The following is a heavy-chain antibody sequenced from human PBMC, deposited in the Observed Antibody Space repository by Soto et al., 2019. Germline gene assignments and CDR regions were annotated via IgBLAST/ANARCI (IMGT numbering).Heavy chain of an antibody. CDR3: ARDRVPSNMIVVNIRDFYGMDV. Sequence: GGSLRLSCAASGFTFSNFGLHWVRQAPGRGLEWVASISYDGNNEYYVDSVKGRFTTSRENSKNTLSLQMNSLRPEDTAVYYCARDRVPSNMIVVNIRDFYGMDVWGQGTTVTVSS. J-gene: IGHJ6*02. CDR1: GFTFSNFG. D-gene: IGHD3-22*01. V-gene: IGHV3-30*03. CDR2: ISYDGNNE.